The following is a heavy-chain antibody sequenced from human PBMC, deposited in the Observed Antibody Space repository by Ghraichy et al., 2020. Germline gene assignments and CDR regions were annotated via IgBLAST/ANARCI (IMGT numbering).Heavy chain of an antibody. J-gene: IGHJ4*02. CDR1: GYTFTGYY. D-gene: IGHD3-22*01. CDR2: INPNSGGT. V-gene: IGHV1-2*02. Sequence: ASVKVSCKASGYTFTGYYMHWVRQAPGQGLEWMGWINPNSGGTNYAQKFQGRVTMTRDTSISTAYMELSRLRSDDTAVYYCARDYYDSSHVYFDYWGQGTLVTVSS. CDR3: ARDYYDSSHVYFDY.